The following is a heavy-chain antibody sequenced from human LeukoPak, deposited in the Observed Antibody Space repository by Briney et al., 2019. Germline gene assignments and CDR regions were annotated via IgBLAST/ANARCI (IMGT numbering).Heavy chain of an antibody. CDR3: ARDGPRLSEDMDWLQFPDH. V-gene: IGHV3-30*01. D-gene: IGHD5-24*01. CDR2: ISSDGSNK. Sequence: GGSLRLSCAASGFIFNRHAFHWVRQAPGKGLEWVAVISSDGSNKYYSDSVKGRCTISRDNSKNTVWLQMNSLRPGDTAVYYCARDGPRLSEDMDWLQFPDHWGQGTLVTVSS. J-gene: IGHJ4*02. CDR1: GFIFNRHA.